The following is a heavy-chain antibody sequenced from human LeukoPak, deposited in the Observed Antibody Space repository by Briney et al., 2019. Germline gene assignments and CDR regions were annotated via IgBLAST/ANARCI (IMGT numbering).Heavy chain of an antibody. J-gene: IGHJ5*02. V-gene: IGHV1-2*02. CDR1: GYTFTGYY. Sequence: ASVKVSCKASGYTFTGYYIHWVRQAPGQGLEWMGWINPDSGGKRYAQKFQGRVTMTRDTSISTAYMGLSRLRSDDTAVYYCAREGCGGGSCNATIGWFDPWGQGTLVTVSS. CDR3: AREGCGGGSCNATIGWFDP. CDR2: INPDSGGK. D-gene: IGHD2-15*01.